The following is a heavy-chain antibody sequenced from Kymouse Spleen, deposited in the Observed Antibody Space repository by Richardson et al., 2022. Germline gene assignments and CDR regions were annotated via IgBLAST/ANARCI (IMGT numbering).Heavy chain of an antibody. CDR3: TRLAYCGGDCYHYFDY. J-gene: IGHJ4*02. CDR1: GFTFSGSA. D-gene: IGHD2-21*02. Sequence: EVQLVESGGGLVQPGGSLKLSCAASGFTFSGSAMHWVRQASGKGLEWVGRIRSKANSYATAYAASVKGRFTISRDDSKNTAYLQMNSLKTEDTAVYYCTRLAYCGGDCYHYFDYWGQGTLVTVSS. CDR2: IRSKANSYAT. V-gene: IGHV3-73*02.